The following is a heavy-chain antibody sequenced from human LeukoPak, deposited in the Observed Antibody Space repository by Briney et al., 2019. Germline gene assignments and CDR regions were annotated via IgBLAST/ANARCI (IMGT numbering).Heavy chain of an antibody. Sequence: SETLPLTCAVYGGSFSGYYWSWIRQPPEKGLEWIGEINHSGSTNYNPSLKSRVTISVDTSKNQFSLKLSSVTAADTAVYYCARGRILKAAAGISPLYYFDYWGQGTLVTVSS. CDR2: INHSGST. J-gene: IGHJ4*02. V-gene: IGHV4-34*01. D-gene: IGHD6-13*01. CDR1: GGSFSGYY. CDR3: ARGRILKAAAGISPLYYFDY.